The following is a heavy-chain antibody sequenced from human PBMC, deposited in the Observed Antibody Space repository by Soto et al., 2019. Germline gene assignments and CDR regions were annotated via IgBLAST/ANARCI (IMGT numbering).Heavy chain of an antibody. D-gene: IGHD2-21*02. J-gene: IGHJ4*02. Sequence: VASVKVSCKASGGTFSSYAISWVRQAPGQGLEWMGGIIPIFGTANYAQKFQGRVTITADESTSTAYMELSSLRSEDTAVYYCASQPDDSTNRRDYWGQGTLVTVSS. V-gene: IGHV1-69*13. CDR2: IIPIFGTA. CDR3: ASQPDDSTNRRDY. CDR1: GGTFSSYA.